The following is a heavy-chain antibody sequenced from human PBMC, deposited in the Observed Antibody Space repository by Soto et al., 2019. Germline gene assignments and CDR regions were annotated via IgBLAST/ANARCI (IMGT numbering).Heavy chain of an antibody. V-gene: IGHV3-23*01. CDR3: AKSRLGYCSGGSCYPPHYFDY. J-gene: IGHJ4*02. Sequence: EVQLLDSGGGLVQPGGSLRLSCAASGFTFSNYAMSWVRQAPGKGLEWVSGVGGSGDSTYYADSVKGRFTISRDNSKDTLYLQMNRLRAEDTAVYYCAKSRLGYCSGGSCYPPHYFDYWGQGTLVTVSS. D-gene: IGHD2-15*01. CDR2: VGGSGDST. CDR1: GFTFSNYA.